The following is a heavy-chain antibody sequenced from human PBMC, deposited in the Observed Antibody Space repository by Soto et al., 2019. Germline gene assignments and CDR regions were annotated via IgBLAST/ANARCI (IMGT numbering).Heavy chain of an antibody. Sequence: QVQLVESGGGVVQPGRSLRLSCAASGFTFSSYAMHWVRQAPGKGLEWVAVISYDGSNKYYADSVKGRFTISRDNSKNTLYLQMNSLRAEDTAVYYCARHLWRDDYNWGYFALWGRGTLVTVSS. V-gene: IGHV3-30-3*01. D-gene: IGHD4-4*01. CDR2: ISYDGSNK. CDR3: ARHLWRDDYNWGYFAL. CDR1: GFTFSSYA. J-gene: IGHJ2*01.